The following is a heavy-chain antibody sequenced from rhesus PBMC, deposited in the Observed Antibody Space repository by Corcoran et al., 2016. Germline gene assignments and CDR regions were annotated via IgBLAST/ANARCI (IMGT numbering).Heavy chain of an antibody. J-gene: IGHJ4*01. Sequence: QVQLQESGPGLVKPSETLSLTCAVSGGSFSGYSWGWIRQPPGKGLEWIGYISGSSGSTDYNPSLKSRVTISTDTSKNQFSLKLSSVTAADTAVYYCAREKYSSGCFDYWGQGVLVTVSS. CDR1: GGSFSGYS. CDR3: AREKYSSGCFDY. D-gene: IGHD6-31*01. V-gene: IGHV4-165*01. CDR2: ISGSSGST.